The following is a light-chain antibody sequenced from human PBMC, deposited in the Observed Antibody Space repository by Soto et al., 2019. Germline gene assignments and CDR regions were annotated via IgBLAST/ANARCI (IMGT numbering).Light chain of an antibody. CDR3: QQCYTTPRT. V-gene: IGKV1-39*01. CDR1: QSIKTY. Sequence: EIQMTQSPSSLSASVGARVTITCRASQSIKTYLNWYQQKPGNAPRLLIYDASSWQSGVPSTFSGSGSGTDVTLTISSQQPEDFATYYCQQCYTTPRTFGQGTRLEI. CDR2: DAS. J-gene: IGKJ5*01.